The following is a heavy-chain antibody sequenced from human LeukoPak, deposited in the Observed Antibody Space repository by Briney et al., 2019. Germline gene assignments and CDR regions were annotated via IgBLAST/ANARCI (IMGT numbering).Heavy chain of an antibody. V-gene: IGHV3-21*01. CDR3: ARDKSGYSGYDLDY. D-gene: IGHD5-12*01. CDR2: ISSSSSYI. J-gene: IGHJ4*02. CDR1: GLTFSNYN. Sequence: GGSLRLSCAASGLTFSNYNMNWVRQTPGKGLEWVSSISSSSSYIYYADSVKGRFTISRDNAKNSLYLQMNSLRAEDTAVYYCARDKSGYSGYDLDYWGQGSLFTVSS.